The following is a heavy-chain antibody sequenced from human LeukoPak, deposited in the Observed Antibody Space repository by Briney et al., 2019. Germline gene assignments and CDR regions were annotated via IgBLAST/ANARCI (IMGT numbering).Heavy chain of an antibody. CDR3: ARRNLWFGTWSYMDV. CDR2: IYYSGST. J-gene: IGHJ6*03. CDR1: GGSISSSSYY. V-gene: IGHV4-39*01. Sequence: SETLSLTCTVSGGSISSSSYYWGWLRQPPGTGLEWIGSIYYSGSTYYNPSLKSRVSISVDTSKNQFSLKLSSVTAADTAVYYCARRNLWFGTWSYMDVWGKGTTVTISS. D-gene: IGHD3-10*01.